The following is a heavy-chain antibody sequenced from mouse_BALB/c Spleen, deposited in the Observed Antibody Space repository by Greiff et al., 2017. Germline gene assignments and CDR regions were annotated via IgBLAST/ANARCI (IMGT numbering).Heavy chain of an antibody. V-gene: IGHV5-4*02. CDR3: ARVETARATSWFAY. J-gene: IGHJ3*01. CDR1: GFTFSDYY. D-gene: IGHD3-2*01. CDR2: ISDGGSYT. Sequence: EVMLVESGGGLVKPGGSLKLSCAASGFTFSDYYMYWVRQTPEKRLEWVATISDGGSYTYYPDSVKGRFTISRDNAKNNLYLQMSSLKSEDTAMYYCARVETARATSWFAYWGQGTLVTVSA.